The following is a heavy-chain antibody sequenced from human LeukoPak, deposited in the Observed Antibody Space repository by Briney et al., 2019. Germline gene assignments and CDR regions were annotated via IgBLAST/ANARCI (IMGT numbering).Heavy chain of an antibody. CDR1: GDSISTYY. J-gene: IGHJ4*02. CDR3: AGVVTTVTTLDY. D-gene: IGHD4-4*01. V-gene: IGHV4-59*08. Sequence: SETLSLTCTVSGDSISTYYWSWIRQPPGEGLEWIGYIYYSGSTNYNPSLKSRVTISVDTSKNQFSLKLSSVTAADTAVYYCAGVVTTVTTLDYWGQGTLVTVSS. CDR2: IYYSGST.